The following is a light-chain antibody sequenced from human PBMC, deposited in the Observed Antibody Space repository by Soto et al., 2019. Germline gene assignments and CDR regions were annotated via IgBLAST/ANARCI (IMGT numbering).Light chain of an antibody. Sequence: QSALTQPASVSGSPGQSVTISCTGTSSDVGAYNYVSWYQQHPGKAPKLIIYEVTIRPSGVSSRFSGSKSGNTASLTISGLQAEDETDYYCCSYATSVTPPFVFGSGTKLTVL. CDR2: EVT. CDR1: SSDVGAYNY. CDR3: CSYATSVTPPFV. J-gene: IGLJ1*01. V-gene: IGLV2-14*01.